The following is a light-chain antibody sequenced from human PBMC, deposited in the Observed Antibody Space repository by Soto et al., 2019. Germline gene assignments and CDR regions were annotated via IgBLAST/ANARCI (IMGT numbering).Light chain of an antibody. CDR3: QQYGSAPWT. CDR2: AAS. J-gene: IGKJ1*01. V-gene: IGKV3-20*01. CDR1: LSVATNY. Sequence: EIVLTQSPGTLPLSPGERATLSCRASLSVATNYLAWYQQKPGQAPRLLIYAASGRATGIPDRFSGSGSGSDFTLTISRLEAEDFAVYYCQQYGSAPWTFGPGTKVEIK.